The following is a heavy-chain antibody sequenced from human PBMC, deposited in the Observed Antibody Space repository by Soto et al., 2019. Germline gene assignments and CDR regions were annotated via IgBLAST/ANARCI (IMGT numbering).Heavy chain of an antibody. CDR3: ARDYRWYYYDSSGPLSP. CDR1: GFTFSSYA. Sequence: SVGSVRLSCAASGFTFSSYAMHWVRQAPGKGLEWVAVISYDGSNKYYADSVKGRFTISRDNSKNTLYLQMNSLRAEDTAVYYCARDYRWYYYDSSGPLSPWGQGTLVTVSS. V-gene: IGHV3-30-3*01. CDR2: ISYDGSNK. J-gene: IGHJ5*02. D-gene: IGHD3-22*01.